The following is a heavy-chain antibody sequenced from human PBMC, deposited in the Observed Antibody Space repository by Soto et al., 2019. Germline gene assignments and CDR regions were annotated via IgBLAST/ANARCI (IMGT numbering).Heavy chain of an antibody. Sequence: EVQLLESGGDLVQPGGSLRLVCAASGFTFSNSGMRWVRQAPGQGLEWVSSIGPSGNTYYSDAMKGRFTISRDISKNTLFLQMDSLRAEDTATYYCAKLLHNSYYNVMDVWGQGTTVTVSS. CDR2: IGPSGNT. J-gene: IGHJ6*02. D-gene: IGHD4-4*01. CDR1: GFTFSNSG. CDR3: AKLLHNSYYNVMDV. V-gene: IGHV3-23*01.